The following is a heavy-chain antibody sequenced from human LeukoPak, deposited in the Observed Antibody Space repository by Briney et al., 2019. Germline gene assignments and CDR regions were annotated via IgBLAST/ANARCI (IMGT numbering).Heavy chain of an antibody. D-gene: IGHD2-15*01. Sequence: RSGGSLRLSCTASGFTFSSYWMDWVRQAPGKGLEWVSAISGSGGSTYYADSVKGRFTISRDNSKNTLYLQMNSLRAEDTAVYYCAKEPLGYCSGGSCHNWFDPWGQGTLVTVSS. CDR1: GFTFSSYW. CDR2: ISGSGGST. CDR3: AKEPLGYCSGGSCHNWFDP. V-gene: IGHV3-23*01. J-gene: IGHJ5*02.